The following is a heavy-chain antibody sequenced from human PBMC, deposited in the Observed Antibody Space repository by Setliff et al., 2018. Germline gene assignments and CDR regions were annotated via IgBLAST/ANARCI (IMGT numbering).Heavy chain of an antibody. V-gene: IGHV3-48*03. Sequence: PGGSLRLSCAASGFTFSSYTMNWVRQGPGKGLEWVAYISSSGSIYYANSVKGRFTLSRDNSKNTVYLLMNSLRPEDTAVYYCAKELIEVMMTGLEFWGQGSMVTVS. J-gene: IGHJ4*02. CDR3: AKELIEVMMTGLEF. CDR2: ISSSGSI. D-gene: IGHD3-22*01. CDR1: GFTFSSYT.